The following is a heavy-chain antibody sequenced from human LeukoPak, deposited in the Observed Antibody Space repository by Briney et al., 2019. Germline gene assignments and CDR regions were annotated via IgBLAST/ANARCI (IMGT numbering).Heavy chain of an antibody. CDR1: GFTFSSYE. D-gene: IGHD2-2*01. CDR3: AKDGRSTSPADAFDI. V-gene: IGHV3-48*03. Sequence: PGGSLRLSCVASGFTFSSYEMNWVRQAPGKGLEWISYISTSGSTKYYADSVKGRFTISRDNSKNTLYLQMNSLRAEDTAVYYCAKDGRSTSPADAFDIWGQGTMVTVSS. J-gene: IGHJ3*02. CDR2: ISTSGSTK.